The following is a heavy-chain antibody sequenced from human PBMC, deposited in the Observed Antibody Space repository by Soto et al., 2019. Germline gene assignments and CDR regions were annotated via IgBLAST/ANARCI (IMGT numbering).Heavy chain of an antibody. D-gene: IGHD6-13*01. J-gene: IGHJ5*02. CDR3: ARVVSSWYDNWFDP. CDR2: ISSSSSYI. CDR1: GFTFSSYS. V-gene: IGHV3-21*01. Sequence: EVQLVESGGGLVKPGGSLRLSCAASGFTFSSYSMNWVRQAPGKGLEWVSSISSSSSYIYYADSVKGRFTISRDNAENSLYLQMNSLSAEDTAVYYCARVVSSWYDNWFDPWGQGTLVTVSS.